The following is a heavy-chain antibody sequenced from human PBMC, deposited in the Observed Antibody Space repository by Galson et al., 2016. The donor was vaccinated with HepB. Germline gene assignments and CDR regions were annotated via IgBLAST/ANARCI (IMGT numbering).Heavy chain of an antibody. CDR1: GFTFSAYS. Sequence: SLRLSCAASGFTFSAYSMNWVRQAPGKGLEWVSFISSSGRTVYYADSVKGRFTISRDKGSNSLYLQMERLTVGDTAMYYCARGPPFYDIVTGYQHFDFRGQGSLVTVSS. V-gene: IGHV3-48*01. D-gene: IGHD3-9*01. J-gene: IGHJ4*02. CDR2: ISSSGRTV. CDR3: ARGPPFYDIVTGYQHFDF.